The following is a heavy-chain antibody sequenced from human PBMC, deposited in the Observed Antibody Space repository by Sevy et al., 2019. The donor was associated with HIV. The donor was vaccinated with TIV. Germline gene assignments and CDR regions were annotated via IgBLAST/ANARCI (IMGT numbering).Heavy chain of an antibody. CDR2: ISAYNGNT. D-gene: IGHD2-2*01. V-gene: IGHV1-18*01. CDR3: ARVSTSGITSCFVLGVCYYYGMDV. J-gene: IGHJ6*02. Sequence: ASVKVSCKASGYTFTSYGISWVRQAPGQGLEWMGWISAYNGNTNYTQKLQGRVTMTTDTSTSTAYMEQRSLRSEDTGVYYCARVSTSGITSCFVLGVCYYYGMDVWGQGTTVTVSS. CDR1: GYTFTSYG.